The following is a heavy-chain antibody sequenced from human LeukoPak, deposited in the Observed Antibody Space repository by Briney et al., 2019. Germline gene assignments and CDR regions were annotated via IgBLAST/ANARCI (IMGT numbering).Heavy chain of an antibody. CDR1: GGSFSGHY. D-gene: IGHD2-21*01. V-gene: IGHV4-4*07. Sequence: SETLSLTCTVSGGSFSGHYWTWIRQPAGKGLEGLGRIYASGSTNYNPSLKGRLTMSVDTSKMQFSLRLSSVTAADTAVYYCARGWRDSSGDPTPYYFDYWGQGALATVSS. CDR2: IYASGST. J-gene: IGHJ4*02. CDR3: ARGWRDSSGDPTPYYFDY.